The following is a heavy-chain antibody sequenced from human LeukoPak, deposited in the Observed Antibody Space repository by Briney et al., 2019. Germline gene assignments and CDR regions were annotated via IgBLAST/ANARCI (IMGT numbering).Heavy chain of an antibody. J-gene: IGHJ4*02. D-gene: IGHD6-19*01. CDR3: ARAGTEFGISFDY. CDR1: GDSVSSNSAA. V-gene: IGHV6-1*01. Sequence: SQTLSLTCAISGDSVSSNSAAWNWIRQSPSRGLEWLGRTYYRSRWYTDYAVSVRSRLTINPDTSKNQFSPQLNSVSPEDTAVYYCARAGTEFGISFDYWGQGALVTVSS. CDR2: TYYRSRWYT.